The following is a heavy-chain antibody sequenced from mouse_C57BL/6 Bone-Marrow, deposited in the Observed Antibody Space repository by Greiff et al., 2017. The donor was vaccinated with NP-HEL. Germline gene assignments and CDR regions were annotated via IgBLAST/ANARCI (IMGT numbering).Heavy chain of an antibody. Sequence: LMESGAELMKPGASVKLSCKATGYTFTGYWIEWVKQRPGHGLEWIGEILPGSGSTNYNEKFKGKATFTADTSTNTAYMQRSSLTTEDTSIYYCARCPYYDFYWYFDFWGTGTTVTVSS. CDR2: ILPGSGST. V-gene: IGHV1-9*01. J-gene: IGHJ1*03. CDR1: GYTFTGYW. D-gene: IGHD2-4*01. CDR3: ARCPYYDFYWYFDF.